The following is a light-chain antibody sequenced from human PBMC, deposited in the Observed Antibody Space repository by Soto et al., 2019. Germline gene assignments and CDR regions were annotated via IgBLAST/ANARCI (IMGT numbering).Light chain of an antibody. J-gene: IGKJ1*01. CDR2: AAS. CDR3: QQAYSRVT. Sequence: DIQMTQSPSSLSASVGDRVTITCRASQSVSSYLNWYQQKPGKAPKLLIYAASRLRSGVPSRFSGSKSGTDFTLTISDLQPEDFANYYCQQAYSRVTFGQGTKVDIK. V-gene: IGKV1-39*01. CDR1: QSVSSY.